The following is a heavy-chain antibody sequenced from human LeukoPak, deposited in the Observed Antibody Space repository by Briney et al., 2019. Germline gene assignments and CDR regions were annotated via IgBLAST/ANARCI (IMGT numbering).Heavy chain of an antibody. Sequence: SETLSLTCTVSGYSINSDYYWGWIRQPPGKGLEWIGIIYHSGSTYYNPSLKSRVTISVDTSKNEFSLKLNFVTAADTAVYYCARGSGTYCSGGSCYPNWFDPWGQGTLVTVSS. CDR1: GYSINSDYY. D-gene: IGHD2-15*01. V-gene: IGHV4-38-2*02. CDR2: IYHSGST. CDR3: ARGSGTYCSGGSCYPNWFDP. J-gene: IGHJ5*02.